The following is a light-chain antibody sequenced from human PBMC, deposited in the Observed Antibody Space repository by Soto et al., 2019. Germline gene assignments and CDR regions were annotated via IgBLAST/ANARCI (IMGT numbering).Light chain of an antibody. Sequence: AIQLTQSPSSLSASIGDRVTITCRASQGISSALAWYQHKPGKAPNLLIYDASALESGVPSRFSGSGSGTDFTLTISSLQPEDCATYYCQHFNGYPRTLGQGKRLEIK. V-gene: IGKV1-13*02. CDR3: QHFNGYPRT. CDR1: QGISSA. J-gene: IGKJ5*01. CDR2: DAS.